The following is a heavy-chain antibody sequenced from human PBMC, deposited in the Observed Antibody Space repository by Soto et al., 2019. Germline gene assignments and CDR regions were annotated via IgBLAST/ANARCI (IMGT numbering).Heavy chain of an antibody. CDR2: IIPIFGTA. CDR3: ASPIAARPGYYYGMDV. Sequence: QVQLVQSGAEVKKPGSSVKVSCKASGGTFSSYAIRWVRQAPGQGLEWMGGIIPIFGTANYAQKFQGRVTITADESTSTAYMELSSLRSEDTAVYYCASPIAARPGYYYGMDVWGQGTTVTVSS. D-gene: IGHD6-6*01. J-gene: IGHJ6*02. V-gene: IGHV1-69*01. CDR1: GGTFSSYA.